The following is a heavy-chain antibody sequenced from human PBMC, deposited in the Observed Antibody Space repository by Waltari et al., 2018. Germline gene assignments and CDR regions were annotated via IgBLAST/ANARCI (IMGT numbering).Heavy chain of an antibody. Sequence: EVQLLESGGGLVKPGGSLRLSCAASKFTVTKAGRSWVRQAPGKGLEWVSVIYSGGRTDFGDSVKGRFTMSRDDSKNTVYLQMNSLRPEDTALYYCARFGLSLDLWGQGTMVTVSS. D-gene: IGHD3-16*01. CDR1: KFTVTKAG. V-gene: IGHV3-23*03. J-gene: IGHJ3*01. CDR3: ARFGLSLDL. CDR2: IYSGGRT.